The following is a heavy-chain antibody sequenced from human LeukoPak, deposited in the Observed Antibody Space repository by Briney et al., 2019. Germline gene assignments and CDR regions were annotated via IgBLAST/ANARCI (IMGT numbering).Heavy chain of an antibody. J-gene: IGHJ4*02. D-gene: IGHD6-13*01. V-gene: IGHV5-51*01. CDR2: IHPGDSDT. Sequence: GESLKISCKGSAYSFTNQWIAWVRQLPGKDLEWLGIIHPGDSDTRYSPSFQGQVTISADKSTSTAYLQWSSLNASYTAMYYCARKIAATGTGFDYWGQGTLVTVSS. CDR3: ARKIAATGTGFDY. CDR1: AYSFTNQW.